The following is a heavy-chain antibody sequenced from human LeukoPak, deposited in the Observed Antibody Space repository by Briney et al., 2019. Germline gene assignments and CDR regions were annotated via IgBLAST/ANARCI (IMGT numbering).Heavy chain of an antibody. CDR1: GGSMSNSGYY. Sequence: PSETLSLTCTVSGGSMSNSGYYWSWFRQHPGKGLEWIGYIHYSGSTYYSPSLKSRLTISIDTSKNHFSLRLSSVTAADTAVYYCARGPGGKGPYYFDYWGQGTLVTVSS. CDR3: ARGPGGKGPYYFDY. V-gene: IGHV4-31*03. D-gene: IGHD4-23*01. CDR2: IHYSGST. J-gene: IGHJ4*02.